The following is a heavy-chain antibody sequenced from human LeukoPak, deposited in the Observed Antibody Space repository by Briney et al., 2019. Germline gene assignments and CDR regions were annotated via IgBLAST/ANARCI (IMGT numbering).Heavy chain of an antibody. CDR1: GFTFDDYV. J-gene: IGHJ6*02. V-gene: IGHV3-9*01. CDR2: ISWNSGSI. Sequence: PGRSLRLSCAASGFTFDDYVMHWVRQAPGKGLEWVSGISWNSGSIGYADSVKGRFTISRDNAKNSLYLQMNSLRAEDTALYYCAKDIGEVVRGVLPLWEYGMDVWGQGTTVTVSS. D-gene: IGHD3-10*01. CDR3: AKDIGEVVRGVLPLWEYGMDV.